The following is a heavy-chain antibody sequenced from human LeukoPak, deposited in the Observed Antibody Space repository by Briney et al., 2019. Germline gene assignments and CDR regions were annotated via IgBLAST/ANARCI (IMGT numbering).Heavy chain of an antibody. CDR1: GFTFSSSW. J-gene: IGHJ5*02. CDR3: VRSHHPGGWFDP. V-gene: IGHV3-7*01. CDR2: INPDTSEI. D-gene: IGHD3-10*01. Sequence: GGSLRLSCEASGFTFSSSWMSWVRQGPGKGLEWVASINPDTSEIHYVDAVRGRFTISRDNAKNSLYLQMSSLTADDTALYYCVRSHHPGGWFDPWGQGILVTVSS.